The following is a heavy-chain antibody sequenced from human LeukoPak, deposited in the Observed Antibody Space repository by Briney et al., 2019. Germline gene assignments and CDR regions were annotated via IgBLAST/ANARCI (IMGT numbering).Heavy chain of an antibody. D-gene: IGHD3-9*01. J-gene: IGHJ4*02. Sequence: PGGSLRLSCAASGFTFSSYAMSWVRQAPGKGLEWVSAISGSAGSMYYADSVKGRFTISRDNSKNTLYLQMNSLRAEDTAVYYCAKDPRFDWLLLYYFDYWGQGTLVTVPS. V-gene: IGHV3-23*01. CDR2: ISGSAGSM. CDR3: AKDPRFDWLLLYYFDY. CDR1: GFTFSSYA.